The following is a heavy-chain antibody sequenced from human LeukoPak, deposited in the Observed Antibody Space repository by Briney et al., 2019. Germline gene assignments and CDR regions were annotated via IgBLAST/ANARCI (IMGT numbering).Heavy chain of an antibody. V-gene: IGHV4-61*07. CDR2: IYYSGST. CDR1: XX. Sequence: XXWXWXXXXXXXRLEWIAYIYYSGSTNYTPSLKSRVTISVDTSKNQFSLKLSSVTAADTAVYYCARLLDAFDIWGQGTMVTVSS. J-gene: IGHJ3*02. D-gene: IGHD1-26*01. CDR3: ARLLDAFDI.